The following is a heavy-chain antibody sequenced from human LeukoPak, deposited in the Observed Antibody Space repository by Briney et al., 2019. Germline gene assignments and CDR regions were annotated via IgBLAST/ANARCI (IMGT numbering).Heavy chain of an antibody. CDR2: IYHRGTT. CDR1: GGSISSDTW. J-gene: IGHJ4*02. D-gene: IGHD3-22*01. CDR3: ATRNYYDSTGYYNY. Sequence: SSETLSLTCAVSGGSISSDTWWTWVRQPPGKGLEYIGEIYHRGTTNYSPSLMSRVTMSLDKSKNQFSLKLSSVTAADTAVYYCATRNYYDSTGYYNYWGQGTLVTVSS. V-gene: IGHV4-4*02.